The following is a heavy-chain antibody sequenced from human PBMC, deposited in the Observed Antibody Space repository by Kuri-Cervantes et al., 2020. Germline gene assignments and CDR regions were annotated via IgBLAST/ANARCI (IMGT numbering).Heavy chain of an antibody. V-gene: IGHV3-30*14. D-gene: IGHD3-3*01. Sequence: LSLTCAASGFTFSSYAMHWVRQAPGKGLEWVAVISYDGSNKYYADSVKGRFTISRDNSKNTLYLQMNSLRAEDTAVYYCARGPDYDFWSGYHYGMDVWGQGTTVTVSS. CDR3: ARGPDYDFWSGYHYGMDV. CDR1: GFTFSSYA. J-gene: IGHJ6*02. CDR2: ISYDGSNK.